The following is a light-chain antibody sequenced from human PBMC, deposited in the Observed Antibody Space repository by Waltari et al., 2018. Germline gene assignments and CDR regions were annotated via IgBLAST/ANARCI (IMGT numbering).Light chain of an antibody. V-gene: IGKV3-11*01. CDR1: QSVGTY. J-gene: IGKJ4*01. Sequence: EIVLTQSPATLSFSPGERAPLSCRASQSVGTYLAWYQQRPGQSPRLLIYDASNRATGIPARFTGSGSETDFTLTISSLQPEDFAVYYCQQRRNWPLTFGGGTRVQI. CDR3: QQRRNWPLT. CDR2: DAS.